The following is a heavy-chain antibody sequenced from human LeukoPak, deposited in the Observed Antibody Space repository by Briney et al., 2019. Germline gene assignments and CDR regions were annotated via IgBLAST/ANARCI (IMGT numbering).Heavy chain of an antibody. J-gene: IGHJ3*02. CDR1: GFTFSSYW. Sequence: GGSLRLSCAASGFTFSSYWMHWVRQVPGKGLAWVSRINSDGSSTSYADSVKGRFTISRDNAKNTLYVQMNSLRAEDTAVYYCSTGSWHAFDIWGRGTMVTV. CDR3: STGSWHAFDI. D-gene: IGHD6-6*01. V-gene: IGHV3-74*01. CDR2: INSDGSST.